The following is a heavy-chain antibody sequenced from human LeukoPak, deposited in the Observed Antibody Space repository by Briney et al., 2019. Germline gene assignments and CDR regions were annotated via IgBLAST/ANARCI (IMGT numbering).Heavy chain of an antibody. CDR2: IYYSGNT. V-gene: IGHV4-59*01. D-gene: IGHD3-10*01. J-gene: IGHJ4*02. Sequence: SETLSLTCTVSGGSINSYYWSWIRQPPGKGLEWIAYIYYSGNTNKNSSLKSRVTISVDTSKNQFSLKLSSVTAADTAVYYCARVGSTMARDYFDYWGQGTLVSVSS. CDR1: GGSINSYY. CDR3: ARVGSTMARDYFDY.